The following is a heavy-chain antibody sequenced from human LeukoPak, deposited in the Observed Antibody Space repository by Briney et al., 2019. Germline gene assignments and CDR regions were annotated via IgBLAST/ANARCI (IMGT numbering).Heavy chain of an antibody. V-gene: IGHV3-74*01. J-gene: IGHJ6*04. CDR2: INSDGSST. D-gene: IGHD3-10*02. CDR1: GFTFSSYW. Sequence: GGSLRLSCAASGFTFSSYWMHWVRQAPGKGLVWASRINSDGSSTSYADSVKGRFTISRDNAKNSLYLQMTSLRAEDTAVYYCAELGITMIGGVWGKGTTVTISS. CDR3: AELGITMIGGV.